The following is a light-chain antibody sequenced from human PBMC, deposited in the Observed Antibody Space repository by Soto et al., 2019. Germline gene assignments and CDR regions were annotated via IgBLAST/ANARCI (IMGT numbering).Light chain of an antibody. J-gene: IGKJ1*01. V-gene: IGKV3-11*01. CDR1: QSVSSS. CDR2: GAF. Sequence: EIEMTQSPSTLSVSPGERATLSCRASQSVSSSLAWYQQKPGQAPRLLIYGAFSRATGIPDRFSGGGSGTDFTLTISSLEPEDFAVYYCHQRKSWPRTFGQGTKVDI. CDR3: HQRKSWPRT.